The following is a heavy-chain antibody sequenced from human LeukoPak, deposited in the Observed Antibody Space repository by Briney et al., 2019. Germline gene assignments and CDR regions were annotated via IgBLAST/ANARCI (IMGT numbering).Heavy chain of an antibody. Sequence: GGSLRLSCAASGFTFDDYTMHWVRQAPGKGLEWVSLISWDGGSTYYADSVKGRFTISRDNSKNSLYLQMISLRTEDTALYYCAKEIKSRDILVVVAATGFDSWGQGTLVTVSS. CDR1: GFTFDDYT. J-gene: IGHJ4*02. D-gene: IGHD2-15*01. V-gene: IGHV3-43*01. CDR2: ISWDGGST. CDR3: AKEIKSRDILVVVAATGFDS.